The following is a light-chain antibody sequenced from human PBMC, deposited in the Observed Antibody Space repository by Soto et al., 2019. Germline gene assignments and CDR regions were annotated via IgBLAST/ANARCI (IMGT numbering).Light chain of an antibody. CDR3: CSYAGNYTLI. CDR1: SSDVGGYDY. J-gene: IGLJ2*01. Sequence: QSVLTQPRSVSGSPGQSVTISCTGTSSDVGGYDYVSWYQQPPDKAPKLIIFDVTKRPSGVPDHFSGSKSGNTASLTISGLQAEDEADYYCCSYAGNYTLIFGGGTQLTVL. V-gene: IGLV2-11*01. CDR2: DVT.